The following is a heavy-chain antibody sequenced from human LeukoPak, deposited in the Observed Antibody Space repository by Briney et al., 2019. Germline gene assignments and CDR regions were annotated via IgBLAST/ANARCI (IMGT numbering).Heavy chain of an antibody. D-gene: IGHD3-16*01. CDR2: INPNSGGT. V-gene: IGHV1-2*02. J-gene: IGHJ4*02. Sequence: ASVKVSCKASGYTFTGYYMHWVRQAPGQGLEWMGWINPNSGGTNYAQKSQGRVTMTRDTSISTVYMELSSLRSEDTAVYYCARDNDSRDPPHFDDWGQGTLVTVSS. CDR1: GYTFTGYY. CDR3: ARDNDSRDPPHFDD.